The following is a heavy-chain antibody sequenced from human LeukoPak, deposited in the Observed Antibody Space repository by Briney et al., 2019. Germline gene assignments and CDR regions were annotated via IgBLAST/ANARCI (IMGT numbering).Heavy chain of an antibody. V-gene: IGHV4-30-4*08. CDR1: GGSISSGDYY. J-gene: IGHJ6*03. CDR2: IYYSGST. D-gene: IGHD2/OR15-2a*01. Sequence: SQTLSLTCTVSGGSISSGDYYWSWIRQPPGKGLEWIGYIYYSGSTYYNPSLKSRVTISVDTSKNQFSLKLSSVTAADTAVYYCARGDFYYYYMDVWSKGTTVTVSS. CDR3: ARGDFYYYYMDV.